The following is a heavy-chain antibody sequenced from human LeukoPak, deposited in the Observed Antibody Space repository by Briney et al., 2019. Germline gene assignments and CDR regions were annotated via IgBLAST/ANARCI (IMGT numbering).Heavy chain of an antibody. D-gene: IGHD2-21*02. CDR2: ISSGSGTI. CDR1: GFTFSSYS. V-gene: IGHV3-48*01. CDR3: AKVGSMVTALKPAYYFDY. Sequence: GGSLRLSCAASGFTFSSYSMNWVRQAPGKGLEWVSYISSGSGTIYYADPVKGRFTIPRDNSKNTLYLQMNSLRAEDTAVYYCAKVGSMVTALKPAYYFDYWGQGTLVTVSS. J-gene: IGHJ4*02.